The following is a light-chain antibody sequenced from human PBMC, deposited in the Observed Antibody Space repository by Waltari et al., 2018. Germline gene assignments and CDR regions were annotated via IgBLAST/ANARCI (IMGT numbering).Light chain of an antibody. CDR1: QNILYSSNSKNY. J-gene: IGKJ2*01. CDR2: WAS. V-gene: IGKV4-1*01. Sequence: DIVMTQSPDSLAVSLGERATINCKSSQNILYSSNSKNYLAGYQHKPGQPPKLLIYWASTRESGVPDRFSGSGSETDFTLTISSLQAEDVAVYYCQQYYSIPYTFGQGTKLEIK. CDR3: QQYYSIPYT.